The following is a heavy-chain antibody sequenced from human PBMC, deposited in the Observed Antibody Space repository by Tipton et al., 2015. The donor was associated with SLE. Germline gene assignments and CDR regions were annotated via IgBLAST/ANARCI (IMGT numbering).Heavy chain of an antibody. V-gene: IGHV1-18*01. CDR3: ALRSKLELGGAFDI. Sequence: QLVQSGAEVKKPGSSVKVSCKASGGTFSSYTISWVRQAPGQGLEWMGWISAYNGNTNYAQKLQGRVTVTTDTSTSTAYMELRSLRSDDTAVYYCALRSKLELGGAFDIWGQGTMVTVSS. CDR2: ISAYNGNT. J-gene: IGHJ3*02. CDR1: GGTFSSYT. D-gene: IGHD1-7*01.